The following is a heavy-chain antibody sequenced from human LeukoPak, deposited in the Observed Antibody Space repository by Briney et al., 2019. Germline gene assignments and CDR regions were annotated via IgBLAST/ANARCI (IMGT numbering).Heavy chain of an antibody. D-gene: IGHD2-8*01. Sequence: PGGSLRLSCAASGFTFSSYWMTWVRQAPGRGREWVANIKQDGSEKYYVDSVKGRFTISRDNAKNSLYLQLNSLRAEDTAVYYCAREARAPNGWGQGTLVTVSS. CDR1: GFTFSSYW. CDR2: IKQDGSEK. V-gene: IGHV3-7*01. J-gene: IGHJ4*02. CDR3: AREARAPNG.